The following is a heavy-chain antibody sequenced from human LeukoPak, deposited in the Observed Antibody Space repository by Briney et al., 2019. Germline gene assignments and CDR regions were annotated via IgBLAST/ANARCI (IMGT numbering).Heavy chain of an antibody. D-gene: IGHD5-24*01. CDR1: GGTFSSYA. CDR3: ASGGRDGYNGDY. CDR2: IIPIFGIA. V-gene: IGHV1-69*04. J-gene: IGHJ4*02. Sequence: SVKVSRKASGGTFSSYAISWVRQAPGQGLEWMGRIIPIFGIANYAQKFQGRVTITADKSTSTAYMELSSLRSEDTAAYYCASGGRDGYNGDYWGQGTLVTVSS.